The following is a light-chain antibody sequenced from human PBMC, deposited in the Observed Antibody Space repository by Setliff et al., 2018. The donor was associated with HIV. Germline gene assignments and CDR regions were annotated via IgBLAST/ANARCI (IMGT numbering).Light chain of an antibody. CDR1: SSNVVKYDF. J-gene: IGLJ2*01. CDR3: SSYTSSSTLV. CDR2: DVT. Sequence: QSVLAQPASVSGSPGQSITISCTGNSSNVVKYDFVSWYRQYPGKGPQLTIYDVTKRPSGVSKRCSGSKSGNAASLTIAGFQPYDEADYYCSSYTSSSTLVCGGGTKVTVL. V-gene: IGLV2-14*02.